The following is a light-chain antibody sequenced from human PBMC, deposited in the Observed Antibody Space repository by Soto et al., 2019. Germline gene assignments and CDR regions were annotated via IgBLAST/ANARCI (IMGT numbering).Light chain of an antibody. CDR3: QQYGRSATFT. CDR2: GTG. V-gene: IGKV3-20*01. J-gene: IGKJ3*01. Sequence: EIVLTQSPGTLSLSPGQRATLSCRASQSISRSYLAWYQHKRGQAPRLLMFGTGSRATGIPDRFSGTGSGTDFTLIISRLEPEDFAVYYCQQYGRSATFTFGPGTKVDIK. CDR1: QSISRSY.